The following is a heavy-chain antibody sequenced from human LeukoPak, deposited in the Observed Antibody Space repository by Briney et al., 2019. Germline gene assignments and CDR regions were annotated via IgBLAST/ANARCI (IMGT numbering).Heavy chain of an antibody. CDR2: IIPIFGTA. CDR3: ARGPFTIFGVVTLDY. D-gene: IGHD3-3*01. Sequence: SVKVSCKASGGTFSSHAISWVRQAPGQGLEWMGGIIPIFGTANYAQKFQGRVTMTRDTSISTAYMELSRLRSDDTAVYYCARGPFTIFGVVTLDYWGQGTLVTVSS. J-gene: IGHJ4*02. CDR1: GGTFSSHA. V-gene: IGHV1-69*05.